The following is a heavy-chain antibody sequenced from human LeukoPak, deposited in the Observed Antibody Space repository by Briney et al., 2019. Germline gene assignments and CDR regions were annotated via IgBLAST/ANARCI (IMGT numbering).Heavy chain of an antibody. D-gene: IGHD3-10*01. Sequence: GGSLRLSCAASGFTFSSYGMHWVRQAPGKGLEWVAFIRYDGSNKYYADSVKGRFTISRDNSKNTLYLQMNSLRAEDTAVYYCAKEHYYYGSADAFDIWGQGTMVTVSS. V-gene: IGHV3-30*02. CDR1: GFTFSSYG. CDR3: AKEHYYYGSADAFDI. J-gene: IGHJ3*02. CDR2: IRYDGSNK.